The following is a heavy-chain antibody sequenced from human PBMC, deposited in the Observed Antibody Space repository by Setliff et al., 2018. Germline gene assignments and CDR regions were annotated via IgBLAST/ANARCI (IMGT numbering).Heavy chain of an antibody. CDR1: GFTFSSYE. V-gene: IGHV3-48*03. D-gene: IGHD7-27*01. J-gene: IGHJ4*02. Sequence: LRLSCAASGFTFSSYEMNWVRQAPGKGLEWVSYISSSGSTIYYADSVKGRFTISRDNAQNSLYLQMNSLRAEDTAVYYCARYGVGDRNWGRYYFDYWGQGTLVTVSS. CDR3: ARYGVGDRNWGRYYFDY. CDR2: ISSSGSTI.